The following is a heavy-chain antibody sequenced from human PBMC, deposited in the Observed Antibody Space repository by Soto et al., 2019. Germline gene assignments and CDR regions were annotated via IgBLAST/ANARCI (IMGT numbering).Heavy chain of an antibody. CDR1: GFTFSSYW. CDR2: IKLDGSEK. D-gene: IGHD2-21*02. J-gene: IGHJ4*02. CDR3: ARVLIVVVTAISPHFDY. V-gene: IGHV3-7*01. Sequence: PGGSLRLSCAASGFTFSSYWMSWVRQAPGKGLEWVANIKLDGSEKYYVDSVKGRLTISRDNAKNSLYPQMNSLRAEDTAVYYCARVLIVVVTAISPHFDYWGQGTLVTVSS.